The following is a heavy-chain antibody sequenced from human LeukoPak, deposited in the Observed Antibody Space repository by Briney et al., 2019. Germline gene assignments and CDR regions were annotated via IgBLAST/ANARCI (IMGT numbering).Heavy chain of an antibody. CDR2: ISSSGSTI. V-gene: IGHV3-11*01. D-gene: IGHD3-22*01. CDR3: ARAKFNYYDSSGPLDY. Sequence: GGSLRLSCAASGFTFSDYYMSWIRQAPGKGLEWVSYISSSGSTIYYADSVKGRFTISRDNAKNSLYLQMNSLRAEDTAVYYCARAKFNYYDSSGPLDYWGQGTLVTVSS. CDR1: GFTFSDYY. J-gene: IGHJ4*02.